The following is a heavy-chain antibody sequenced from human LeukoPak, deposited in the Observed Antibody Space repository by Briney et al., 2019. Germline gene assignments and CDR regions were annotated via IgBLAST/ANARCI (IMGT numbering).Heavy chain of an antibody. CDR1: GGSISSYY. D-gene: IGHD6-19*01. CDR3: ARSSYSSGWWGGLAFDI. CDR2: IYYSGST. Sequence: SETLSLTCTVSGGSISSYYWSWIRQPPGKGLEWIGYIYYSGSTNYNPSLKSRVTISVDTSKNQFSLKLSSVTAADTAVYYCARSSYSSGWWGGLAFDIWGQGTMVTVSS. V-gene: IGHV4-59*01. J-gene: IGHJ3*02.